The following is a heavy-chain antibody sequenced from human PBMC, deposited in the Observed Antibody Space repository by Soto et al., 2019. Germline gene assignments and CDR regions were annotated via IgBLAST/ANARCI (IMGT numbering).Heavy chain of an antibody. V-gene: IGHV4-4*07. CDR2: LDSSGNT. CDR3: AIGPYSIGWYVVDY. D-gene: IGHD6-19*01. CDR1: GASISAYA. J-gene: IGHJ4*02. Sequence: QVQLQESGPGLVKRSETLSLTCTVSGASISAYAWSWIRQPAGKGLEWIGRLDSSGNTNYNPSFNSRLTIAAATSKNQFSLKLSSVAAADTAVYYCAIGPYSIGWYVVDYWGQGTLVTVSS.